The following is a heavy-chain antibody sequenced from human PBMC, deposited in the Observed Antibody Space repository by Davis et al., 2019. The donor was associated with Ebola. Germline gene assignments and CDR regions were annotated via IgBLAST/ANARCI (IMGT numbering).Heavy chain of an antibody. CDR1: GFTFSSYA. CDR2: ISGSGGST. CDR3: ARAQFPTTSDH. J-gene: IGHJ4*02. V-gene: IGHV3-23*01. Sequence: GESLKISCAASGFTFSSYAMSWVRQAPGKGLEWVSAISGSGGSTYYADSVKGRFTISRDNSKNTLYLQMSSLRADDTAVYYCARAQFPTTSDHWGQGTLVTVSS. D-gene: IGHD1-1*01.